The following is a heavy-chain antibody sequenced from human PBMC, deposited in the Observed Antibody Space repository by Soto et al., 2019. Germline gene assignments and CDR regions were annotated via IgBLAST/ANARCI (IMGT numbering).Heavy chain of an antibody. D-gene: IGHD2-2*01. Sequence: GESLKISCKGSGYSFTSYWISWVRQIPGKGLEGMGRIDPSDSYTNYSPPFQGHVTISADKTISTAYLQWSSLKASDTAMYYCATMTSPHYYYYGMDVWGQGTTVTVSS. CDR2: IDPSDSYT. CDR3: ATMTSPHYYYYGMDV. CDR1: GYSFTSYW. J-gene: IGHJ6*02. V-gene: IGHV5-10-1*01.